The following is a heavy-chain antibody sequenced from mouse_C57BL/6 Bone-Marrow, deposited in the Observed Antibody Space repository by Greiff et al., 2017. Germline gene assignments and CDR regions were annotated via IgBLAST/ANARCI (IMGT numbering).Heavy chain of an antibody. CDR1: GFSLTSYG. V-gene: IGHV2-2*01. CDR2: IWSGGST. J-gene: IGHJ2*01. CDR3: ARNDYGSSYVY. Sequence: VKLQESGPGLVQPSQSLSLTCTVSGFSLTSYGVHWVRQSPGKGLEWLGVIWSGGSTDYNAAFISRLSISKDNSKSQVFFKMKSLQADDTAIYYCARNDYGSSYVYWGKGTTLTVSS. D-gene: IGHD1-1*01.